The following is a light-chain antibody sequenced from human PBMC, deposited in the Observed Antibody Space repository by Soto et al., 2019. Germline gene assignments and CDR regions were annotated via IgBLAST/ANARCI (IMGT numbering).Light chain of an antibody. CDR3: QQYSFMWT. CDR1: QSVSSN. V-gene: IGKV3-15*01. J-gene: IGKJ1*01. CDR2: GAS. Sequence: EIVMTQSPATLSVSPGERATLSCRASQSVSSNLAWYQQKPGQAPRLLIYGASTRATGIPDRFSGSGSGTDFTLTINRLEPEDFAVYYCQQYSFMWTFGQGTKVDIK.